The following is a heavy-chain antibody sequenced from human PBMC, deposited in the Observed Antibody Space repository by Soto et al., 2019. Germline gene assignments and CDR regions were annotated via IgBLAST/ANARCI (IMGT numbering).Heavy chain of an antibody. J-gene: IGHJ5*02. CDR2: ISGSGGST. Sequence: PGGSLRLSCAASGFTFSNYAMNWVRQAPGKGLEWVSAISGSGGSTYYADSVKGRFTISRDNSKNTLYLQMNSLRAEDTAVYYCAKDTGYHNWFDPWGQGTMVTVYS. D-gene: IGHD5-18*01. CDR3: AKDTGYHNWFDP. CDR1: GFTFSNYA. V-gene: IGHV3-23*01.